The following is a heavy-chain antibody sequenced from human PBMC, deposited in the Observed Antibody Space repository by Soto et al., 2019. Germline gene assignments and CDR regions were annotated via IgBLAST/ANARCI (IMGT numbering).Heavy chain of an antibody. D-gene: IGHD6-13*01. V-gene: IGHV2-70*13. CDR2: IDWGDDK. J-gene: IGHJ1*01. CDR3: ARTTRYSSTWGFFQH. Sequence: SGPALVNPTQTLTLTCTFSGFSLTTSGVCVSWIRQPPGKALEWLALIDWGDDKYYTTSLKTRLSISKDTSKKQVVLTMTNVEPVDTATYYCARTTRYSSTWGFFQHWGQGTLVTVSS. CDR1: GFSLTTSGVC.